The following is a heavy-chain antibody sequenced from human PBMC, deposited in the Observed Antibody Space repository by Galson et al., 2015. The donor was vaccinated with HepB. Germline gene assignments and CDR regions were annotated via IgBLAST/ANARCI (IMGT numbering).Heavy chain of an antibody. CDR3: ARAPGYCSGGSCYSGAFDI. CDR2: ISAYNGNT. CDR1: GYTFTSYG. D-gene: IGHD2-15*01. J-gene: IGHJ3*02. Sequence: SVKVSGKASGYTFTSYGISWVRQAPGQGLEWMGWISAYNGNTNYAQKLQGRVTMTTDTSTSTAYMELRSLRSDDTAVYYCARAPGYCSGGSCYSGAFDIWGQGTMVTVSS. V-gene: IGHV1-18*04.